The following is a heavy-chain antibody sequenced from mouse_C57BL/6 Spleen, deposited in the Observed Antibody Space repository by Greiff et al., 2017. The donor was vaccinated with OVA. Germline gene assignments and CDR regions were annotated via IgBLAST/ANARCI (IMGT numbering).Heavy chain of an antibody. CDR1: GYAFSSSW. J-gene: IGHJ4*01. CDR2: IYPGDGDT. Sequence: ESGPELVKPGASVKISCKASGYAFSSSWMNWVKQRPGKGLEWIGRIYPGDGDTNYNGKFKGKATLTADKSSSTAYMQLSSLTSEDSAVYFCASNYGSSYGAMDYWGQGTSVTVSS. CDR3: ASNYGSSYGAMDY. V-gene: IGHV1-82*01. D-gene: IGHD1-1*01.